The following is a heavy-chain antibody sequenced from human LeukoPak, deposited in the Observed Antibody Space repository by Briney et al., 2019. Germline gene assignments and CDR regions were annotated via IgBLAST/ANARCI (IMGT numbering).Heavy chain of an antibody. CDR3: ARAYGSGSSYHPDY. CDR2: INHSGST. D-gene: IGHD3-10*01. CDR1: GGSFSGYY. Sequence: PSQTLSLTCAVYGGSFSGYYWSWIRQPPGKGLEWIGEINHSGSTNYNPSLKSRVTISVDTSKNQFSLKLSSVTAADTAVYYCARAYGSGSSYHPDYWGQGTLVTVSS. J-gene: IGHJ4*02. V-gene: IGHV4-34*01.